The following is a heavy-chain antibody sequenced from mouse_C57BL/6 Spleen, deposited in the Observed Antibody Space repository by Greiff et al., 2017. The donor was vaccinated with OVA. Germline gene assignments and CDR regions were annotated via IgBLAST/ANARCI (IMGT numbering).Heavy chain of an antibody. D-gene: IGHD1-1*01. CDR2: IHPNSGST. CDR3: ARATTVVADWYFDV. Sequence: VQLQQPGAELVKPGASVKLSCKASGYTFTSYWMHWVKQRPGHGLEWIGMIHPNSGSTNYNEKFKSKATLTVDKSSSTAYMQLSSLTSEDSAVYYCARATTVVADWYFDVWGTGTTVTVSS. V-gene: IGHV1-64*01. CDR1: GYTFTSYW. J-gene: IGHJ1*03.